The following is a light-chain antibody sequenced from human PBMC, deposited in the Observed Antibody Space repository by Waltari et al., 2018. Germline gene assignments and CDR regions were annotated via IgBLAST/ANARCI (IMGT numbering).Light chain of an antibody. CDR1: HIARKS. V-gene: IGLV3-21*02. Sequence: SYVLTQPPSESVAPGQEATITCGGTHIARKSVHWYLQKPGPAPVLVVYDDSDRASGIPERFSGSKSGDTATLTISRVEAGDEADYSCQVWDGGRVVFGGGTKLTVL. J-gene: IGLJ3*02. CDR3: QVWDGGRVV. CDR2: DDS.